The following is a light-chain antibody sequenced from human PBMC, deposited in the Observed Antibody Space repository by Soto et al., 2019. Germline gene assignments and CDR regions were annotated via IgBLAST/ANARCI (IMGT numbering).Light chain of an antibody. Sequence: DIVMTQSPDSLAVSLGERATIHCKSSQSVLYSSNNKNYLAWYQQKPGQPTKLLIDWASTRESGVTNRCSGSVSGTDFTLTISSLQSEYAAIYYCQQYYAALSTTFGQGTRLETK. CDR2: WAS. J-gene: IGKJ5*01. V-gene: IGKV4-1*01. CDR3: QQYYAALSTT. CDR1: QSVLYSSNNKNY.